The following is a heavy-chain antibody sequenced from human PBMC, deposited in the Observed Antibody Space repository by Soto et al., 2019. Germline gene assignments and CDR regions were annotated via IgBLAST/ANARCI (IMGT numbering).Heavy chain of an antibody. CDR3: ARAKESIGIAARLFDY. J-gene: IGHJ4*02. V-gene: IGHV1-69*02. CDR2: IIPILGIA. Sequence: SVKVSCKASGGTFSSYTISWVRQAPGQGLEWMGRIIPILGIANYAQKFQGRVTITADKSTSTAYMELSSLRSEDTAVYYCARAKESIGIAARLFDYWGQGTLVTVSS. D-gene: IGHD6-6*01. CDR1: GGTFSSYT.